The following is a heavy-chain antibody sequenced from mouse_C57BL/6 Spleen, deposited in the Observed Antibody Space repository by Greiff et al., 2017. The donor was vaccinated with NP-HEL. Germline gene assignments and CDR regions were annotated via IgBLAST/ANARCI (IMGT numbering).Heavy chain of an antibody. V-gene: IGHV3-6*01. CDR1: GYSITSGYY. CDR2: ISYDGSN. J-gene: IGHJ2*01. Sequence: DVKLQESGPGLVKPSQSLSLTCSVTGYSITSGYYWNWIRQFPGNKLEWMGYISYDGSNNYNPSLKNRISITRDTSKNQFFLKLNSVTTEDTATYYCALAQAPYYFDYWGQGTTLTVSS. D-gene: IGHD3-2*02. CDR3: ALAQAPYYFDY.